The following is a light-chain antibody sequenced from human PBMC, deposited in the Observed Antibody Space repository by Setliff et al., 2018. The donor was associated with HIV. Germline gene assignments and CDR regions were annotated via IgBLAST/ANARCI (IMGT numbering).Light chain of an antibody. Sequence: EIVLTQSPGTLCLSPGERATLSCRASQSVSSSYLAWYQQKPGLALRLLIYGASTRATGIPDRFSGSGSGTDFTLTISRLEPEDFAVYYCQQYGTSRTFGQGTKVDIK. CDR2: GAS. CDR1: QSVSSSY. J-gene: IGKJ1*01. CDR3: QQYGTSRT. V-gene: IGKV3-20*01.